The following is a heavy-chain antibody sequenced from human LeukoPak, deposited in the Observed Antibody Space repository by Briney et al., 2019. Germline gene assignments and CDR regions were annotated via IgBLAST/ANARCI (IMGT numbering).Heavy chain of an antibody. J-gene: IGHJ4*02. V-gene: IGHV3-23*01. Sequence: GGSLRLSCAASGFTFSSYAMSWVRQAPGKGLEWVSAISGSGGSTYYADSVKGRFTISRDNSKNTLYLQMNSLRAEDTAVYYRARTASSCSGGSCSYDYWGQGTLVTVSS. CDR2: ISGSGGST. CDR3: ARTASSCSGGSCSYDY. D-gene: IGHD2-15*01. CDR1: GFTFSSYA.